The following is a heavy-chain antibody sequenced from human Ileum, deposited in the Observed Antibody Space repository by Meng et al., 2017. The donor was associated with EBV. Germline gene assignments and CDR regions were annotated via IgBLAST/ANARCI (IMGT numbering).Heavy chain of an antibody. CDR1: GFSLNTGGMA. CDR2: IYWDDDK. J-gene: IGHJ4*02. CDR3: ARRSFAAGSPDY. D-gene: IGHD3-10*01. V-gene: IGHV2-5*02. Sequence: QITLKGAGPTLVKPTQTPQLTCTFSGFSLNTGGMAVSWIRQPPGKALEWLALIYWDDDKRYSPSLKTRLTITKDTSKNQVVLTMTNMDPVDTATYYCARRSFAAGSPDYWGQGTLVTVSS.